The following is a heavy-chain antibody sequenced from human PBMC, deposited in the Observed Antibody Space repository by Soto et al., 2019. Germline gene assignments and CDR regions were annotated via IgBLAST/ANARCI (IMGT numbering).Heavy chain of an antibody. V-gene: IGHV3-23*01. D-gene: IGHD6-19*01. J-gene: IGHJ4*02. CDR2: ISNTGRTT. CDR3: AKIPNTSGWTYFDF. Sequence: LRLSVEVSGXTLSSCAMAWVRQAPGKGLEWVSDISNTGRTTNYADSVKGRFTISRDNSKNTVYLQMNSLGVGDTAIYYCAKIPNTSGWTYFDFWGRGTLVTVSS. CDR1: GXTLSSCA.